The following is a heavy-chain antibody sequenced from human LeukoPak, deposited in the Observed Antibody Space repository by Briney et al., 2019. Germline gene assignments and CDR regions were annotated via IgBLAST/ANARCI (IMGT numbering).Heavy chain of an antibody. D-gene: IGHD3-16*01. Sequence: GGSLRLSCSASGSVFSIYTMYWVRQAPGKGPEYVSTISGSGNGASTYYADSVKGRFTISRDDSKSLLYLQMNGLRGEDTAVYYCVKDFGRVRGTPDSWGQGTLVTVSP. V-gene: IGHV3-64D*06. CDR1: GSVFSIYT. CDR3: VKDFGRVRGTPDS. CDR2: ISGSGNGAST. J-gene: IGHJ4*02.